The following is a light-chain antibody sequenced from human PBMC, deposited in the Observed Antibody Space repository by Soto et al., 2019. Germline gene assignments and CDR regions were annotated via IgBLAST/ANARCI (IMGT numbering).Light chain of an antibody. CDR1: SSNIGGNS. CDR3: GSWDSSLSAYV. V-gene: IGLV1-51*01. Sequence: QSVLTQPPSVSAAPGQRVTISCSGSSSNIGGNSVSWYRQLPGTAPKLLIYGDDKRPSGIPDRFSGSKSGTSATLGITGFQTGDEANYYCGSWDSSLSAYVFGTGTKVTVL. CDR2: GDD. J-gene: IGLJ1*01.